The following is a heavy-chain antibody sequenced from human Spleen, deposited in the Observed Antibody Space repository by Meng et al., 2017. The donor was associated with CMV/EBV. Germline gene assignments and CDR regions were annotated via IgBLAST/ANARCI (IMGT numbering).Heavy chain of an antibody. CDR1: GFTFRSFW. D-gene: IGHD4-23*01. J-gene: IGHJ6*02. V-gene: IGHV3-7*01. CDR2: IRQDGSEI. Sequence: GGSLRLSCAASGFTFRSFWMSWVRQAPGTGLEWVANIRQDGSEIHYVDPVKGRFTISRDNAKNSLFLQMNSLRAEDTAVYFCAREPGGNSEHYYGMDVWGQGTTVTVSS. CDR3: AREPGGNSEHYYGMDV.